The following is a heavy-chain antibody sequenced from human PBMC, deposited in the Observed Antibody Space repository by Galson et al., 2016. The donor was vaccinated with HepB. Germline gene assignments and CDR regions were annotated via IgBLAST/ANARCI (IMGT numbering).Heavy chain of an antibody. CDR3: ARHYYDILPGYSFRPRYSDS. J-gene: IGHJ4*02. CDR2: IDPTNSYT. V-gene: IGHV5-10-1*01. D-gene: IGHD3-9*01. CDR1: GYNFTNYW. Sequence: QSGAEVKKPGESLRISCTASGYNFTNYWITWVRQLPGKGLDWMGRIDPTNSYTEYNPSFEGHVTVSSDKSITTAYLQWSSLKASDTAIYYCARHYYDILPGYSFRPRYSDSWGQGTLVTVSS.